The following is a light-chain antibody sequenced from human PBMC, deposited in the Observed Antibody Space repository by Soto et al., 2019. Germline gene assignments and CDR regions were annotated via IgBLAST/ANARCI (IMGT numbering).Light chain of an antibody. CDR1: SRDIGGYNF. V-gene: IGLV2-14*01. J-gene: IGLJ2*01. Sequence: QSALTQPASVSGSPGQSITISCTGTSRDIGGYNFVSWYQQHPGKAPKLMIYEVSNRPSGVSNRFSGSKSGNTASLTISGLQAEDEADYYCSSYTSTITVVFGGGTKVTVL. CDR3: SSYTSTITVV. CDR2: EVS.